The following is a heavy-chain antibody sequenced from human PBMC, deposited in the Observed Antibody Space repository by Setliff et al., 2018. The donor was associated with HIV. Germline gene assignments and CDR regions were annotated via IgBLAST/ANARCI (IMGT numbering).Heavy chain of an antibody. CDR3: ARDGGSSGWYFVLGYSDY. D-gene: IGHD6-19*01. J-gene: IGHJ4*02. V-gene: IGHV4-4*07. CDR1: GASISDYY. CDR2: MYISGST. Sequence: LSLTCTVSGASISDYYWSWIRQPAGKGLEWIGRMYISGSTNYNPSLKSRVTMSVDTSKKQFSLKLSSVTAADTAVYFCARDGGSSGWYFVLGYSDYWGPGTLVTVSS.